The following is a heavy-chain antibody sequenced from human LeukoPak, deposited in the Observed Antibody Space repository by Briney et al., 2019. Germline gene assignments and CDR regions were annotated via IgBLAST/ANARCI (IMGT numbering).Heavy chain of an antibody. V-gene: IGHV1-18*01. CDR1: GYTFTSYA. D-gene: IGHD1-1*01. CDR3: ARDGKYYYYMDV. J-gene: IGHJ6*03. CDR2: ISAYNGNT. Sequence: ASVKVSCKASGYTFTSYAMNWVRQAPGQGLEWMGWISAYNGNTNYAQKLQGRVTMTTDTSTSTAYMELRSLRSDDTAVYYCARDGKYYYYMDVWGKGTTVTISS.